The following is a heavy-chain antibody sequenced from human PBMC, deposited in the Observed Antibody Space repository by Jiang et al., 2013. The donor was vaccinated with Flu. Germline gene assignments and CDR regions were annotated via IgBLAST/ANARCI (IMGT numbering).Heavy chain of an antibody. J-gene: IGHJ5*02. V-gene: IGHV1-2*02. D-gene: IGHD2-21*02. Sequence: SGAEVKKPGSSVKVSCKASEYTFTAYYIHWVRQAPEQGLEWMGWINPNSGATKYAQKFQDRVTMTRDTSISTAYMDLSSLRSEDTAVYYCTRGWVVTSDGDWFDPWGQGTLVTVSS. CDR1: EYTFTAYY. CDR3: TRGWVVTSDGDWFDP. CDR2: INPNSGAT.